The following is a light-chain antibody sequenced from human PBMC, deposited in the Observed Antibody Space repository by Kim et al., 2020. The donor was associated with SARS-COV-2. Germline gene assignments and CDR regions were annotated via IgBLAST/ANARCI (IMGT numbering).Light chain of an antibody. CDR2: DAS. V-gene: IGKV3-11*01. CDR1: QSVSSY. CDR3: QQRNNWPIT. Sequence: SSPGERATISCRASQSVSSYLSWYQQKPGKAPTLLIYDASNRATGVPSRFSGSGSGTDFTLTISNLQPEDFAVYYCQQRNNWPITFGRGTKVDIK. J-gene: IGKJ3*01.